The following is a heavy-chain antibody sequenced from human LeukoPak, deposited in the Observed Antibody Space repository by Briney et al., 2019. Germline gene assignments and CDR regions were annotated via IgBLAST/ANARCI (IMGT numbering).Heavy chain of an antibody. V-gene: IGHV1-2*02. J-gene: IGHJ6*02. CDR2: INPKTGDT. CDR3: ARGYYGMDL. CDR1: GYTFIGQY. Sequence: ASVKVSCKASGYTFIGQYLYWARQTPGQGLEWMGWINPKTGDTDSAQNFQGRVTMTRDTSVSTVYMELSRLTSDDTAVYYCARGYYGMDLWGQGTTATVSS.